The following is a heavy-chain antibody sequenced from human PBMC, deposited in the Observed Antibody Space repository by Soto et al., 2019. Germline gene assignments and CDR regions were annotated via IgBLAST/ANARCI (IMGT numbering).Heavy chain of an antibody. CDR1: GGLFSSYP. D-gene: IGHD3-22*01. J-gene: IGHJ4*02. V-gene: IGHV1-69*01. Sequence: QEQLVQSGAEVKKPGSSVKVSCKASGGLFSSYPISSVRQVPGHGLQWMGGIIPVFQTAYYTQRFQGRFTITADESTNTAYMELSSLRSEDTAIYYCSRGGSGYTCFNGFWGQGTLVTVSS. CDR2: IIPVFQTA. CDR3: SRGGSGYTCFNGF.